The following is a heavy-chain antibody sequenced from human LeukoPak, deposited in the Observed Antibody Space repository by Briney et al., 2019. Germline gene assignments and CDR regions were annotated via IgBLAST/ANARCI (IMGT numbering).Heavy chain of an antibody. CDR3: ARLDYYDSSGYPED. J-gene: IGHJ4*02. D-gene: IGHD3-22*01. Sequence: SETLSLTCTVSGGSISSYYWSWLRQPPGKGLEWIGYIYYSGSTNYNPSLKSRVTISVDTSKNQFSLKLSSVTAADTAVYYCARLDYYDSSGYPEDWGQGTLVTVSS. CDR1: GGSISSYY. CDR2: IYYSGST. V-gene: IGHV4-59*08.